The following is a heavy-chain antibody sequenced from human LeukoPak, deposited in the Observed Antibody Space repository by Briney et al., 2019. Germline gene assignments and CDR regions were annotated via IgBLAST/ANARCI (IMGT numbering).Heavy chain of an antibody. V-gene: IGHV4-34*01. J-gene: IGHJ4*02. CDR2: INHSGST. CDR3: ARGRSKRQWRPADY. Sequence: PSETLSLTCAVYGGSFSGYYWSWIRQPPGEGLEWIGEINHSGSTNYNPSLKSRVTISVDTSKNQFSLKLSSVTAADTAVYYCARGRSKRQWRPADYWGQGTLVTVSS. CDR1: GGSFSGYY. D-gene: IGHD6-19*01.